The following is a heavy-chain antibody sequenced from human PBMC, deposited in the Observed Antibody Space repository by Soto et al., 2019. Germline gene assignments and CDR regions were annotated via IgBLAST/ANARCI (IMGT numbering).Heavy chain of an antibody. CDR1: GYSFTSYW. D-gene: IGHD6-13*01. Sequence: PGESLKISCKGSGYSFTSYWIGWVRQMPGKGLEWMGIIYPGDSDTRYSPSFQGQVTISADKSISTAYLQWSSLKASDTAMYYCVMTSGAGKYCYGMAVWAQGTTVLGSS. V-gene: IGHV5-51*01. CDR2: IYPGDSDT. J-gene: IGHJ6*01. CDR3: VMTSGAGKYCYGMAV.